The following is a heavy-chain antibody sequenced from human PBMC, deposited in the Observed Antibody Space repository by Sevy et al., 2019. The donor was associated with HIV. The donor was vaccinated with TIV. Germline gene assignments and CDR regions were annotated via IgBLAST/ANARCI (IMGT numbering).Heavy chain of an antibody. CDR1: GFTFSSYW. CDR2: INQGGNQK. J-gene: IGHJ4*02. D-gene: IGHD6-13*01. V-gene: IGHV3-7*01. CDR3: ARGPSGAAAGRFDS. Sequence: GGSLRLSCAASGFTFSSYWINWVRQAPGEGLEWAANINQGGNQKHYMDSVKSRFTISRDNAENAVYLQMNSLRVEDTAVYYCARGPSGAAAGRFDSWGQGTLVTVSS.